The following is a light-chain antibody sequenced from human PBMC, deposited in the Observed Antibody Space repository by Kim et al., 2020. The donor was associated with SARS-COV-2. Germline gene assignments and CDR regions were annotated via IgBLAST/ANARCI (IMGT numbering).Light chain of an antibody. J-gene: IGLJ2*01. CDR2: EVS. CDR3: SSYTSSSTRLGV. Sequence: QSALTQPASVSGSPGQSITISCTGTSSDVGGYNYVSWYQQHPGKAPKLMIYEVSNRPSGVSNRFSGSKSGNTAYLTISGLQAEDEADYYCSSYTSSSTRLGVFGGGTQLTVL. CDR1: SSDVGGYNY. V-gene: IGLV2-14*01.